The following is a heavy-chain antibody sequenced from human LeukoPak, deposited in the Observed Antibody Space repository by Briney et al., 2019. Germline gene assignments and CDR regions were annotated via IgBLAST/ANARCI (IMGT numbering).Heavy chain of an antibody. CDR2: IYHSGST. V-gene: IGHV4-30-2*01. J-gene: IGHJ4*02. CDR1: GGSISSYS. D-gene: IGHD6-13*01. Sequence: PSETLSLTCTVSGGSISSYSWSWIRQPPGKGLEWIGYIYHSGSTYYNPSLKSRVTISVDRSKNQFSLKLSSVTAADTAVYYCARGGSSWYYFDYWGQGTLVTVSS. CDR3: ARGGSSWYYFDY.